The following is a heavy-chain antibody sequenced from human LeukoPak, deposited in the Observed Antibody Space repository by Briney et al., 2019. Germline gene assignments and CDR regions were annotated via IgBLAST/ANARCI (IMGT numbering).Heavy chain of an antibody. D-gene: IGHD3-22*01. V-gene: IGHV3-7*01. CDR1: AFTFGSDW. CDR3: ARDFNYYDSSGYLYYFDY. CDR2: RKPDGSEK. J-gene: IGHJ4*02. Sequence: GGSLRLSCAAWAFTFGSDWIGSGRQAPGQGLECVANRKPDGSEKDYVVSVKGRFTISRDNVKNSPYLKKTGLRAEDTAVYYCARDFNYYDSSGYLYYFDYWGQGTLVTVSS.